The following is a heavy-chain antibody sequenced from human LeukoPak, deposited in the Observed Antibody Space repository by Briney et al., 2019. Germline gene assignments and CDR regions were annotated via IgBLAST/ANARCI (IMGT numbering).Heavy chain of an antibody. CDR1: GFTFSSYW. J-gene: IGHJ6*03. CDR2: IKQDGSEK. Sequence: PGGSLRLSCAASGFTFSSYWMSWVRQAPGKGLEWVADIKQDGSEKYFVDSVKGRFTISRGNAKNSLYLQMNSLRVEDTAVYYCARDRVTMIRGVRILDYYYYYMDVWGKGTTVTISS. CDR3: ARDRVTMIRGVRILDYYYYYMDV. D-gene: IGHD3-10*01. V-gene: IGHV3-7*01.